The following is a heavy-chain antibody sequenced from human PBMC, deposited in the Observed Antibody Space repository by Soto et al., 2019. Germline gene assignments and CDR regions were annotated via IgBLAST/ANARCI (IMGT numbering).Heavy chain of an antibody. V-gene: IGHV4-30-2*01. CDR3: ARELRARFDP. Sequence: SETLSLTCAVSGGSISSGGYSWSWIRQTPGKGLEWIVYISESGSTNYNKSLKSRVTISADRSKNHVSLRVTSVTAADTAIYYCARELRARFDPWGQGILVTVSS. D-gene: IGHD3-3*01. CDR1: GGSISSGGYS. J-gene: IGHJ5*02. CDR2: ISESGST.